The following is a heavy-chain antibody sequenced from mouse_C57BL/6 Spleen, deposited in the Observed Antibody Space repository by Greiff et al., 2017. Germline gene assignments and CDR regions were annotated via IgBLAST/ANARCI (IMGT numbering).Heavy chain of an antibody. V-gene: IGHV10-1*01. CDR3: VRQDYSFAY. Sequence: VKDRFTISRDDSESMLYLQMNNLKTEDTAMYYCVRQDYSFAYWGQGTLVTVSA. D-gene: IGHD1-1*01. J-gene: IGHJ3*01.